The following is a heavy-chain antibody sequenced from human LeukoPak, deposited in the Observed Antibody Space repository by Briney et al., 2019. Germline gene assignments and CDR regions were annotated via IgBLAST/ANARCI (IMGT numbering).Heavy chain of an antibody. CDR2: MHQSGAT. J-gene: IGHJ2*01. CDR3: ARVPTGYRYFDL. Sequence: SETLSLTCAVCGGSFSGYYWSWIRQTPGKGLEWIGEMHQSGATNYNPFFKSRVTISVDTSKNQFSLKLSSVTAADTAVYYCARVPTGYRYFDLWGRGTLVTVSS. V-gene: IGHV4-34*01. D-gene: IGHD1-1*01. CDR1: GGSFSGYY.